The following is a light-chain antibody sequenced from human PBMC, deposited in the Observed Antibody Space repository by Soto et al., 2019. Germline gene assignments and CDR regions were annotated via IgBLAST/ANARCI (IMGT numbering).Light chain of an antibody. CDR2: GAS. Sequence: DIQLTQSPSFLSASVGDRVTITCRASQGISSYLAWYQQNPGKAPKLLIYGASTLESGVPSRFSGSGSGTEFTLTISSLQPEDSATYYCQELSSYPRTFGQGTKVEIK. CDR3: QELSSYPRT. V-gene: IGKV1-9*01. CDR1: QGISSY. J-gene: IGKJ1*01.